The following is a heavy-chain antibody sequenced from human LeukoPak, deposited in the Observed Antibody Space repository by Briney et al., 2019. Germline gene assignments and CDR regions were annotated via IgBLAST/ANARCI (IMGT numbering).Heavy chain of an antibody. D-gene: IGHD3-10*01. CDR2: IAPTDSYT. Sequence: GESLKISCQGSGYSFTSYWITWVRQMPGKGLEWMGMIAPTDSYTNYSPSFQGHVTISVDKSISTAYLQWSSLKASDTAMYFCASGSGTYSPDYWGPGNPGHRLL. J-gene: IGHJ4*02. CDR3: ASGSGTYSPDY. CDR1: GYSFTSYW. V-gene: IGHV5-10-1*01.